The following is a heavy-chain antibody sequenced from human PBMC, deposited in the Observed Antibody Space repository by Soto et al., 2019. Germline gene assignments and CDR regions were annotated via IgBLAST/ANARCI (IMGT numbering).Heavy chain of an antibody. J-gene: IGHJ6*02. CDR2: INPGNGDT. CDR3: ARTDCSSTSCYNYYYYGMDV. D-gene: IGHD2-2*01. V-gene: IGHV1-3*01. CDR1: GYSFTKYG. Sequence: GASVKVSCKTSGYSFTKYGLHWVRQAPGQRLDWMGWINPGNGDTKYSQKFQGRVTITRDTSATTAYMELSSLRSEDSAVFYCARTDCSSTSCYNYYYYGMDVWGQGTTVTVSS.